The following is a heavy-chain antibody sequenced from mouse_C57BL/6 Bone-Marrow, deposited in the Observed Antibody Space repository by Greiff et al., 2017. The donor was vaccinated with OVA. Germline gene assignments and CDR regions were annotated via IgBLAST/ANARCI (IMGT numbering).Heavy chain of an antibody. Sequence: EVKLVESGGGLVQPGGSMKLSCAASGFTFSDAWMDWVRQSPEKGLEWVAEIRNKANNHATYYAESVKGRFTISRDDSKSSVYLQMNSLRAEDTGIYYCTRRLRRDYYAMDYWGQGTSVTVSS. J-gene: IGHJ4*01. CDR1: GFTFSDAW. V-gene: IGHV6-6*01. CDR2: IRNKANNHAT. CDR3: TRRLRRDYYAMDY. D-gene: IGHD2-2*01.